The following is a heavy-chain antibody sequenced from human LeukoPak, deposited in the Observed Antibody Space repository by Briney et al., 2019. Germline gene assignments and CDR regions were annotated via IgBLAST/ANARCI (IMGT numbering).Heavy chain of an antibody. V-gene: IGHV3-30-3*01. Sequence: GGSLRLSCAASGFTFSDYAMHWVRQAPGKGLEWVAVISNDGSDKYYADFVKGRFTISRDNSENTLYLQMNSLKPEDTAVYYCEGLTYCTTSTCYVSAYWGQGTLVTVSS. CDR3: EGLTYCTTSTCYVSAY. J-gene: IGHJ4*02. CDR1: GFTFSDYA. CDR2: ISNDGSDK. D-gene: IGHD2-2*01.